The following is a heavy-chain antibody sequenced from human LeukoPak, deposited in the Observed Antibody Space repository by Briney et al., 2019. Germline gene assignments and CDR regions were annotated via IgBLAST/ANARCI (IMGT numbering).Heavy chain of an antibody. J-gene: IGHJ1*01. D-gene: IGHD4-23*01. CDR2: SNPSGGSS. V-gene: IGHV1-46*01. Sequence: ASVKVSCKASGYTFTSYYIHWVRQAPGQGLEWMGISNPSGGSSNYAQKLQFRVTMTTDTSTSTAYMELRSLRSDDTAVYYCARDKAVTTEVTQHFQHWGQGTLVTVSS. CDR3: ARDKAVTTEVTQHFQH. CDR1: GYTFTSYY.